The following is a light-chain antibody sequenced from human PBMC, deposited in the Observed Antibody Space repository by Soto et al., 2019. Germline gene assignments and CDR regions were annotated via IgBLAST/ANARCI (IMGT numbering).Light chain of an antibody. CDR1: FSNIGNYY. CDR2: DNH. V-gene: IGLV1-51*01. J-gene: IGLJ3*02. CDR3: GTWDRSLSGQV. Sequence: QSVLTQPPSVSAAPGQRATISCSGNFSNIGNYYVCWYQQLPGTAPKLLIYDNHKRPSGIPDRFSASKSVTSATLDITGLQTGDEADYYCGTWDRSLSGQVFGGGTKLTVL.